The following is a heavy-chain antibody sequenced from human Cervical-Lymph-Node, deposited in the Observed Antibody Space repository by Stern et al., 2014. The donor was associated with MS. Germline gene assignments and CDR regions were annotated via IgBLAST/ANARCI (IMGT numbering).Heavy chain of an antibody. D-gene: IGHD3-16*01. CDR1: GGSISSTGYY. CDR2: IHYRGST. Sequence: VQLQESGPGLVKPSQTLSLTCTVSGGSISSTGYYWSWIRQHPGKGLEWFGYIHYRGSTYYNPSLKSRGTISVDTSKNQFSLNLSSVTAADTALYYCARSDRLWGSFDYWGQGRLVTVSS. CDR3: ARSDRLWGSFDY. V-gene: IGHV4-31*03. J-gene: IGHJ4*02.